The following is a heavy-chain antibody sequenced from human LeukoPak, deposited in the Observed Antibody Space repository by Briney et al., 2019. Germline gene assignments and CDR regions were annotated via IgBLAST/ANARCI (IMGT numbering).Heavy chain of an antibody. CDR2: IFHSGSP. Sequence: SETLSLTCAVSGYSISSGYYWGWIQQPPGRGLEWIGSIFHSGSPYYNPSLKSRVTISVDTSKTQFSLKLTSVTAADTAVYYCARAIGAGRAVDYWGQGTLVTVSS. V-gene: IGHV4-38-2*01. CDR1: GYSISSGYY. D-gene: IGHD3-22*01. J-gene: IGHJ4*02. CDR3: ARAIGAGRAVDY.